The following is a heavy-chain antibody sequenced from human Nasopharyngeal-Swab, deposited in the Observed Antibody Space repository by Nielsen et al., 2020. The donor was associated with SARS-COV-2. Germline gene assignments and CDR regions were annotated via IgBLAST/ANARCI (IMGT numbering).Heavy chain of an antibody. Sequence: GGSLRLSCVASGFTFSDYYMAWIRQAPGKGLEWISYISSSGTSTDSADSVKGRFTISRDNANNLLYLHMNNLRGEDTAVYFCAGEKGYQVLLDYYYHGLDVWGHGSAVTVSS. J-gene: IGHJ6*02. V-gene: IGHV3-11*01. CDR3: AGEKGYQVLLDYYYHGLDV. CDR1: GFTFSDYY. D-gene: IGHD3-16*01. CDR2: ISSSGTST.